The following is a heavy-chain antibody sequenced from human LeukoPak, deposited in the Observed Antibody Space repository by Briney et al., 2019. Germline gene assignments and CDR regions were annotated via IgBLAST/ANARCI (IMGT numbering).Heavy chain of an antibody. V-gene: IGHV3-9*01. CDR1: GFKFDEYD. CDR3: AKDPNWGGR. D-gene: IGHD7-27*01. J-gene: IGHJ4*02. Sequence: GGSLRLSCAGSGFKFDEYDMHWVRQAPGKGLEWVSSISWNSDSIGYTDSVEGRFTISRDNSKNTLYLQMNSLRAEDTAVYYCAKDPNWGGRWGQGTLVTVSS. CDR2: ISWNSDSI.